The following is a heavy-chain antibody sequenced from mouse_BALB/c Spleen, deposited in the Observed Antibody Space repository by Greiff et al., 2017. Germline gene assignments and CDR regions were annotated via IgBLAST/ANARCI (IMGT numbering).Heavy chain of an antibody. CDR3: TAYYRYDVSYYYAMDY. Sequence: VQLQQSGTVLARPGASVKMSCKASGYTFTSYWMHWVKQRPGQGLEWIGAIYPGNSDTSYNQKFKGKAKLTAVTSTSTAYMELSSLTNEDSAVYYCTAYYRYDVSYYYAMDYWGQGTSVTVSS. CDR1: GYTFTSYW. V-gene: IGHV1-5*01. D-gene: IGHD2-14*01. CDR2: IYPGNSDT. J-gene: IGHJ4*01.